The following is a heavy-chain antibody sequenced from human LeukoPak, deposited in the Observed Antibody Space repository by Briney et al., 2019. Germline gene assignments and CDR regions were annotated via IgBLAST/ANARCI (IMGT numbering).Heavy chain of an antibody. Sequence: PGRSLRLSCAASGFTFSSYGMHWVRQAPGKGLEWVAVIWYDGSNKYYADSVKGRFTISRDNSKNTLYLQMNSLRAEDTAVYYCARGGDYDLDPYGMDVWGQGTTVTVSS. CDR2: IWYDGSNK. D-gene: IGHD3-22*01. V-gene: IGHV3-33*01. J-gene: IGHJ6*02. CDR3: ARGGDYDLDPYGMDV. CDR1: GFTFSSYG.